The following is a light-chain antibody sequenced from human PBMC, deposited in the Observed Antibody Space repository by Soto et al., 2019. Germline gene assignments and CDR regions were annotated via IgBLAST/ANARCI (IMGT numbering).Light chain of an antibody. CDR2: AAS. J-gene: IGKJ1*01. V-gene: IGKV1-39*01. CDR1: QGIRSY. CDR3: QQTNTTPRT. Sequence: IQLTQSPSSLSASVGDRVTITCRASQGIRSYLGWYLQKPGKAPELLIYAASRLQRGAQSRFASSGSGTDFTLTITGLQPEDVATDFCQQTNTTPRTFGQGTKV.